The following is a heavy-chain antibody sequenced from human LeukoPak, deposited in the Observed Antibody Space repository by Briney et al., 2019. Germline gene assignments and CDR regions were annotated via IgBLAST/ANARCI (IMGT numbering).Heavy chain of an antibody. V-gene: IGHV3-21*01. D-gene: IGHD3-10*01. CDR2: ISSSSSYI. CDR1: GFTFSSYS. CDR3: ARGIQVATMVRGVIITRAFDI. Sequence: GGSLRLSCAASGFTFSSYSMNWVRQAPGKGLEWVSSISSSSSYIYYADSVKGRFTISRDNAKNSLYLQMNSLRAEDTAVYYCARGIQVATMVRGVIITRAFDIWGQGTMVTVSS. J-gene: IGHJ3*02.